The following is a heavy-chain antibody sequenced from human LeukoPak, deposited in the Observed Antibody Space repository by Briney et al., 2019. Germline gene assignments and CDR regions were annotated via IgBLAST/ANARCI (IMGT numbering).Heavy chain of an antibody. CDR2: INPSGGST. V-gene: IGHV1-46*01. J-gene: IGHJ6*02. Sequence: ASVKVSCKASGYAFTSYYMHWVRQAPGQGLEWMGIINPSGGSTSYAQKFQGRVTMTRDTSTSTAYMELSSLRSVDTAVYYCARDRAYYDFWSGYGHYYYYGMDVWGQGTTVTVSS. CDR1: GYAFTSYY. CDR3: ARDRAYYDFWSGYGHYYYYGMDV. D-gene: IGHD3-3*01.